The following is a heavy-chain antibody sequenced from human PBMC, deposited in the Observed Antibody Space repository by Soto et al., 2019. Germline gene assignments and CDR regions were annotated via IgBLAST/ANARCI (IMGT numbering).Heavy chain of an antibody. D-gene: IGHD3-16*01. J-gene: IGHJ4*02. V-gene: IGHV4-59*01. Sequence: SETLSLTCTVSAASFSKYYWTWIRQPPGKGLEWIGYIYFNGNTKYNPSLEGRLTISIDTSKKEFSLKLTSVTAADAAVYYCASVTFGGIVLAHWGQGTLVTVST. CDR1: AASFSKYY. CDR3: ASVTFGGIVLAH. CDR2: IYFNGNT.